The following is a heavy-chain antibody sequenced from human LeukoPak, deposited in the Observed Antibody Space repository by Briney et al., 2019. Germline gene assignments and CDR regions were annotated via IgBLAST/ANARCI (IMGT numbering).Heavy chain of an antibody. CDR1: GGTFSSYA. J-gene: IGHJ4*02. V-gene: IGHV1-69*13. D-gene: IGHD3-22*01. Sequence: ASVKVSCKASGGTFSSYAISWVRQAPGQGLEWMGGIIPIFGTANYAQKFQGRVTITADESTSTAYMELSSLRSEDTAVYYCASEADYYDSSGYYIFGYWGQGTLVTVSS. CDR2: IIPIFGTA. CDR3: ASEADYYDSSGYYIFGY.